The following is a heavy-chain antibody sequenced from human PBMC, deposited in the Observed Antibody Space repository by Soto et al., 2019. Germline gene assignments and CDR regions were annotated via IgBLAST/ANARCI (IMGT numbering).Heavy chain of an antibody. CDR1: GFTFSSYS. V-gene: IGHV3-21*01. CDR2: ISSSSSYI. Sequence: GGSLRLSCGASGFTFSSYSMNWVRHAPGRGLEWVSSISSSSSYIYYADSVKGRFTISRDNAKNSLYLQMNSLRAEDTAVYYCARDQIPEVVGAGLYLSAFDIWGQGAMVTVSS. J-gene: IGHJ3*02. CDR3: ARDQIPEVVGAGLYLSAFDI. D-gene: IGHD1-26*01.